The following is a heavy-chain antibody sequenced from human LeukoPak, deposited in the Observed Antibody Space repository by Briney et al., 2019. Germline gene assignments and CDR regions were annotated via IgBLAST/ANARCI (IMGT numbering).Heavy chain of an antibody. CDR2: IYYSGST. Sequence: SETQSLTCTVSGGSISSSSYYWGWLRQPPGKGLEWIGSIYYSGSTYYNPSLKSRVTISVDTSKNQFSLKLSSVTAADTAVYYCARHVEGKAVAGIFFDYWGQGTLVTVSS. J-gene: IGHJ4*02. D-gene: IGHD6-19*01. CDR1: GGSISSSSYY. CDR3: ARHVEGKAVAGIFFDY. V-gene: IGHV4-39*01.